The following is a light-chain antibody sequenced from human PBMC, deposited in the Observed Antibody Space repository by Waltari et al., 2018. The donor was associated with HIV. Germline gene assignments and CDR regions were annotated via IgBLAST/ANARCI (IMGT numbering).Light chain of an antibody. CDR1: SSDVGGYQY. V-gene: IGLV2-14*03. J-gene: IGLJ3*02. Sequence: QSALTQPASVSGSPGQSITISCTGTSSDVGGYQYVSWYQQHPGKAPKLMIFDVSTRPSGVSNRFSGSTSGTTASLTLSWLQAEDEAHYFCSSYTSTTTLVVFGGGTKLTVL. CDR3: SSYTSTTTLVV. CDR2: DVS.